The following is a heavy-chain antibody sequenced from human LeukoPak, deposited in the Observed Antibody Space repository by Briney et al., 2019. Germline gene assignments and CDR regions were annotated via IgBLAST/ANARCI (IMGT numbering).Heavy chain of an antibody. CDR3: ARAAYNSSPDY. CDR2: ISPSSSYI. J-gene: IGHJ4*02. D-gene: IGHD6-6*01. V-gene: IGHV3-21*01. Sequence: GGSLRLSCVASGFTFNTFAMTWVRQAPGKGLEWVSYISPSSSYIYYADSVKGRFTISRDNAKNSLYLLMNSLRAEDTAVYYCARAAYNSSPDYWGQGTLVTVSS. CDR1: GFTFNTFA.